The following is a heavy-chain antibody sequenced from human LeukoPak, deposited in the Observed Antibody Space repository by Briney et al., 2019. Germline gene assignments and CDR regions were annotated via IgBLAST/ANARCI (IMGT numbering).Heavy chain of an antibody. J-gene: IGHJ4*02. CDR3: ARLISSSWFLDY. Sequence: GASVKVSCKAPGYTFTSYEINGVGQATGQGLEWMGWMNPNSGNTGYAQKFQGRVTMTRNTSISTAYMELSSLRSEDTAVYYCARLISSSWFLDYWGQGTLVTVSS. CDR1: GYTFTSYE. CDR2: MNPNSGNT. V-gene: IGHV1-8*01. D-gene: IGHD6-13*01.